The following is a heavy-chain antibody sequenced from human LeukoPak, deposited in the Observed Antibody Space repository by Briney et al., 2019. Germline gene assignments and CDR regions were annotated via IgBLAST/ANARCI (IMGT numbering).Heavy chain of an antibody. CDR1: GFTFSSYA. CDR2: ISYDGSNK. Sequence: PGGSLRLSCAASGFTFSSYAMHWVRQAPGKGLEWVAVISYDGSNKYYADSVKGRFTISRDNSKNTLYLQMNGLRAEDTAVYYCATEIVEAGLLDYWGQGTLVTVSS. CDR3: ATEIVEAGLLDY. J-gene: IGHJ4*02. D-gene: IGHD2-21*01. V-gene: IGHV3-30-3*01.